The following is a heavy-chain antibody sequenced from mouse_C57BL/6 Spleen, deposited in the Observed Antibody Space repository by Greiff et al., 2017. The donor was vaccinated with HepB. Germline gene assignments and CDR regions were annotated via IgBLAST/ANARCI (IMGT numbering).Heavy chain of an antibody. CDR2: IYPRSGNT. V-gene: IGHV1-81*01. CDR1: GYTFTSYG. J-gene: IGHJ1*03. CDR3: ARRDGTSDWYFDV. Sequence: VQLQQSGAELARPGASVKLSCKASGYTFTSYGISWVKQRTGQGLEWIGEIYPRSGNTYYNEKFKGKATLTADKSSSTAYMELRSLTSEDSAVYFCARRDGTSDWYFDVWGTGTTVTVSS. D-gene: IGHD4-1*01.